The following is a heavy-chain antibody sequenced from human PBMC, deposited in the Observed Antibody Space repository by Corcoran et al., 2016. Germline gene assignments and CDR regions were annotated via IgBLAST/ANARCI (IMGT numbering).Heavy chain of an antibody. CDR1: GYTFTGYY. J-gene: IGHJ5*02. D-gene: IGHD3-22*01. CDR2: INPNSVGT. CDR3: ARSDYYDRNGYYGALGWFDP. V-gene: IGHV1-2*02. Sequence: QVQLVQSGAEVKKPGASVKVSCKASGYTFTGYYMHWVRQAPGQGLEWMGWINPNSVGTNYAQKFQGRVTMTRDPSISTAYMELSRLRSDGTAGYYCARSDYYDRNGYYGALGWFDPWGQGTLVTVSS.